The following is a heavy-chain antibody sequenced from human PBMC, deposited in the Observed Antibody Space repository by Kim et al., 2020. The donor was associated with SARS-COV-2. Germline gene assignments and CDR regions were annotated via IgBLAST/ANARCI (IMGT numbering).Heavy chain of an antibody. V-gene: IGHV4-39*07. J-gene: IGHJ6*01. CDR3: GSIILVPTDHNYYYY. D-gene: IGHD2-2*01. CDR2: IYYSVST. Sequence: SETLSLTCTVSGVSISSRSYYWGWIRQPPGKVLVWIVSIYYSVSTYYNPSLHSLVTISVDPTKHQFSLKLSFVTAADTAHSYCGSIILVPTDHNYYYY. CDR1: GVSISSRSYY.